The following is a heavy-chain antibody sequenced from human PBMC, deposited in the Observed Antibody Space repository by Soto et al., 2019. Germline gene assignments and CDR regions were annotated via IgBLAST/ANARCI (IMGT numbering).Heavy chain of an antibody. V-gene: IGHV1-8*01. J-gene: IGHJ5*02. CDR1: GYTFTSHD. D-gene: IGHD2-2*01. Sequence: QVQLVQSGAEVNKPGASVKVSCKASGYTFTSHDINWMRQATGQGLEWMGWMNPNSGHTNYAQKFQGRVTMTRDTSISTAYMELTNLRSEATAIYYCASDMSTTWGQGTLVTVSS. CDR2: MNPNSGHT. CDR3: ASDMSTT.